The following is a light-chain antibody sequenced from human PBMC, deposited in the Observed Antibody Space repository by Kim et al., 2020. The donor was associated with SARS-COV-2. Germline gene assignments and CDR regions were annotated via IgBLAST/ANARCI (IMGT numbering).Light chain of an antibody. CDR2: GAS. Sequence: ASVGDTVAITCRASQSIGPWLGWYQQKVGKAPKLLIAGASDLEIGVPSRFSGRGSGTDFTLTITSLQPEDFATYYCQQGTTFPWTFGPGTKVDIK. J-gene: IGKJ1*01. CDR1: QSIGPW. V-gene: IGKV1-12*01. CDR3: QQGTTFPWT.